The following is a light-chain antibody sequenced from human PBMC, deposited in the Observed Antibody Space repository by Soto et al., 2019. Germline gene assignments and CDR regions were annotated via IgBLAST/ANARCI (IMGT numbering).Light chain of an antibody. J-gene: IGKJ4*01. V-gene: IGKV1-33*01. CDR1: QDISSH. Sequence: DIQMTQSPSSLSASVGDRVTITCQASQDISSHLNWYQQKSGKAPKLLIYDASNFETGVPSRFIRSGSATDFTFTISSLQTADIAAEYCQHYHNLLLTCGGGTKVVIK. CDR3: QHYHNLLLT. CDR2: DAS.